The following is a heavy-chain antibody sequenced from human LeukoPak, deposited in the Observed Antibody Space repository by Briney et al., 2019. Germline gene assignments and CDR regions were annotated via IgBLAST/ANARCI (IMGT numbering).Heavy chain of an antibody. V-gene: IGHV4-39*07. CDR3: ARDASNWFDP. J-gene: IGHJ5*02. CDR2: IYYSGST. Sequence: SETLSPTCTVSGGSISSSSYYWGWIRQPPGKGLEWIGSIYYSGSTYYNPSLKSRVTISVDTSKNQFSLKLSSVTAADTAVYYCARDASNWFDPWGQGTLVTVSS. CDR1: GGSISSSSYY.